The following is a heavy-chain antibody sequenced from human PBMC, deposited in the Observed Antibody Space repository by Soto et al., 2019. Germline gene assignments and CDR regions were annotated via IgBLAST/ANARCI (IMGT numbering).Heavy chain of an antibody. D-gene: IGHD1-1*01. CDR3: ARAPSSANGWNDDWSDP. CDR1: GFTFSSYA. V-gene: IGHV3-30-3*01. J-gene: IGHJ5*02. Sequence: GGSLRLSCAASGFTFSSYAMHWVRQAPGKGLEWVAVISYDGSNKYYADSVKGRFTISRDNSKNTLYLQMNSLRAEDTAVYYCARAPSSANGWNDDWSDPWGQGTLVTVSS. CDR2: ISYDGSNK.